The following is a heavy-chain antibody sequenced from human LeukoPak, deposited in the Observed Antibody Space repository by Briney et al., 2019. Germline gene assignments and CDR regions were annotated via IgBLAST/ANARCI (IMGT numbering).Heavy chain of an antibody. CDR3: ARDQNRALDI. CDR2: IFYSGST. CDR1: GGSISSYY. V-gene: IGHV4-59*01. Sequence: SETLSLTCTVSGGSISSYYWSWIRQPPGKGLEWIGYIFYSGSTNYNPSLKSRVTISADTSKNQFSLKLSSVTAADTAVYYCARDQNRALDIWGQGTMVTVSS. J-gene: IGHJ3*02.